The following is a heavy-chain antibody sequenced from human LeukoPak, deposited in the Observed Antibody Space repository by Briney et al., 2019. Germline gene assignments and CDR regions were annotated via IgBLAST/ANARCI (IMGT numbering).Heavy chain of an antibody. V-gene: IGHV3-33*01. CDR2: IWYDGSNK. Sequence: PGGSLRLSCAQSGFTFSSFCAQCVRQAPGKGLEWVAVIWYDGSNKYYADSVKGRFTISRDNSKNTLYLQMNSLRAEDTAVYCCARETSYYGSGSYYFFDYWGQGTLVTVSS. CDR3: ARETSYYGSGSYYFFDY. J-gene: IGHJ4*02. D-gene: IGHD3-10*01. CDR1: GFTFSSFC.